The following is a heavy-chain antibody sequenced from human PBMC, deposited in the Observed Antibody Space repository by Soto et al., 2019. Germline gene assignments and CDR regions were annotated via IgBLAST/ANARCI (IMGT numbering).Heavy chain of an antibody. D-gene: IGHD2-21*02. CDR2: FDPEDGET. CDR1: GYTLTELS. J-gene: IGHJ3*02. V-gene: IGHV1-24*01. Sequence: GASVKVSCKVSGYTLTELSMQWVRQAPGKGLEWMGGFDPEDGETIYAQKFQGRVTMTEDTSTDTAYMELSSLRSEDTAVYYCATEIPQFIVVVTAIDAFDIWGQGTMVTV. CDR3: ATEIPQFIVVVTAIDAFDI.